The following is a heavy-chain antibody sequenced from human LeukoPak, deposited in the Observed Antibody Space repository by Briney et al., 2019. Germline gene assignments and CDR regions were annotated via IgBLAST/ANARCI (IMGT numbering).Heavy chain of an antibody. CDR1: GYTFTGYY. J-gene: IGHJ6*03. D-gene: IGHD3-22*01. CDR2: INPNSGGT. V-gene: IGHV1-2*02. CDR3: ARSVVITSYYYYYYMDV. Sequence: ASVKVSCKASGYTFTGYYMHWVRQAPGQGLEWMGWINPNSGGTNYAQKFQGRVTMTRDTSISTAYMELSRLRSDDTAVYYCARSVVITSYYYYYYMDVWGKGTTVAVSS.